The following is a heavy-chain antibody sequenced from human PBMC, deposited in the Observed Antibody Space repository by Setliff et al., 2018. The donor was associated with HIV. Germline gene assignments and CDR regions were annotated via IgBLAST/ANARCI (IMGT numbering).Heavy chain of an antibody. Sequence: SETLSLTCAVSGGSLSSDNWWTWVRQPPGKGLEWIGEINHSGSTNYNPSLKSRVTISVDTSKNQFSLKLSSVTAADTAVYYCARGGPTVAYGVDVWGQGTTVTVSS. D-gene: IGHD4-17*01. V-gene: IGHV4-4*02. J-gene: IGHJ6*02. CDR2: INHSGST. CDR1: GGSLSSDNW. CDR3: ARGGPTVAYGVDV.